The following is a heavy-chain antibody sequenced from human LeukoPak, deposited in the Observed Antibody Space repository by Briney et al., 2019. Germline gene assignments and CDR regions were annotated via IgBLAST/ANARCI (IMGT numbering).Heavy chain of an antibody. Sequence: PSETLSLTCAVSGDSIGRGSYYWGWIRQPAGKAPEWVGRIFNTGSTSYNPSLKSRVTISVDTSKNQFSLNLRSVTAADTAVYYCARDICGYNYGCFDSWGQGTLVTVSS. D-gene: IGHD5-18*01. CDR2: IFNTGST. CDR1: GDSIGRGSYY. CDR3: ARDICGYNYGCFDS. V-gene: IGHV4-61*02. J-gene: IGHJ4*02.